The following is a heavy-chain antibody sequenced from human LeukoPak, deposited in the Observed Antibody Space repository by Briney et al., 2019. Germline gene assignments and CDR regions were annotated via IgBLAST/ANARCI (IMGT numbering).Heavy chain of an antibody. V-gene: IGHV4-59*01. CDR3: ARAPAHRTGYNYYFDY. CDR1: GGSISSYY. CDR2: ISYSVST. D-gene: IGHD5-24*01. J-gene: IGHJ4*02. Sequence: PSETLSLTCTVAGGSISSYYWSWIRQPPGEGLEWIGYISYSVSTNYSPSLKSRVTISVDTSKNHFSLKLSSVTAADTAVYYCARAPAHRTGYNYYFDYWGQGTLVTVSS.